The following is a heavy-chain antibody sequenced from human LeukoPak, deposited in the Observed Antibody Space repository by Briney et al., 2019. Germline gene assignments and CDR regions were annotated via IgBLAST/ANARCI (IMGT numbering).Heavy chain of an antibody. J-gene: IGHJ4*02. CDR1: GYSFTSYW. CDR2: IDPTDSYT. D-gene: IGHD3-10*01. CDR3: ARHQGFGESAFIY. Sequence: GESLRISGKGSGYSFTSYWFSWVRQLLGKGLEWMGRIDPTDSYTRYSPSFQGHVTISVDKSMSTAYLQWSSLKASDTAMYYCARHQGFGESAFIYWGQGTLVTVSS. V-gene: IGHV5-10-1*01.